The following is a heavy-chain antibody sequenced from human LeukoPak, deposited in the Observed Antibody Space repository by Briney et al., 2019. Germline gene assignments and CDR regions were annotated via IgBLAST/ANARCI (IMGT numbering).Heavy chain of an antibody. CDR1: GGSISSYY. CDR3: ARGPGEPWHYFDY. CDR2: IYYSGST. V-gene: IGHV4-59*01. Sequence: SETLSLTCTVSGGSISSYYWSWIRQPPGKGLEWIGYIYYSGSTNYNPSLKSRVTISVDTSKNQFSLKLSSVTAADTAVYYCARGPGEPWHYFDYWGQGTLVTVSS. J-gene: IGHJ4*02. D-gene: IGHD1-26*01.